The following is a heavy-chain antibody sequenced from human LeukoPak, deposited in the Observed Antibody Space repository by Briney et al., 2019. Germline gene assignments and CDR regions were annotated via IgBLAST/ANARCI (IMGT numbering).Heavy chain of an antibody. CDR2: VTGPGDTT. J-gene: IGHJ5*02. V-gene: IGHV3-23*01. CDR1: GFTFSGYW. D-gene: IGHD3-16*01. CDR3: AKGAEIDL. Sequence: GGSLRLSCVASGFTFSGYWMSWVRQAPGKGLEWVSAVTGPGDTTYYADSVKGRFFMSREDSKTTVYLQMNSLRAEDTAIYYCAKGAEIDLWGQGTLVTVSS.